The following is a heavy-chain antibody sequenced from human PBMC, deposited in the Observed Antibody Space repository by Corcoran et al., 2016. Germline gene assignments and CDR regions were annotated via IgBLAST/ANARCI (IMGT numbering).Heavy chain of an antibody. V-gene: IGHV3-21*01. D-gene: IGHD4-17*01. CDR2: ISSSSNYI. CDR1: GFTFSSYS. CDR3: ARKTDYGDYKTYCYFDL. J-gene: IGHJ2*01. Sequence: EVQLVESGGGLVKPGGSLRLSCAGSGFTFSSYSMNWVRQAPGKGLEWVSSISSSSNYIYYADSVEGRFTISRDNAKNSLYLQMNSLTAEDTAVYYCARKTDYGDYKTYCYFDLWGRGTLVTVSS.